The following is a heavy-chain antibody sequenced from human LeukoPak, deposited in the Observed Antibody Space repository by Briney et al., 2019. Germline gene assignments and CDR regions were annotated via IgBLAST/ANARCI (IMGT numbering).Heavy chain of an antibody. V-gene: IGHV4-59*08. CDR3: ARRGYYYDYFDY. D-gene: IGHD3-22*01. J-gene: IGHJ4*02. Sequence: SETLSLTCTVSGGSISSYYWSWIRQPPGKGPEWIGYIYYSGSTNYNPSLKSRVTISVDTSKNQFSLKLSSVTAADTAVYYCARRGYYYDYFDYWGQGTLVTVSS. CDR2: IYYSGST. CDR1: GGSISSYY.